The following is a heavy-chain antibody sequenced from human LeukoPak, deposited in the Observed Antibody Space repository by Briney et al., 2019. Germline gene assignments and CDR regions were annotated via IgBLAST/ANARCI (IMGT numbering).Heavy chain of an antibody. Sequence: SVKVSCKASGGTFSSYAISWVRQAPGQGLERMGGIIPIFGTANYAQKFQGRVTMTTDTSTSIAYMEMRRLRSDDTAMYYCARDPGELVVATTFDYWGQGTLVTVSA. CDR3: ARDPGELVVATTFDY. V-gene: IGHV1-69*05. CDR2: IIPIFGTA. J-gene: IGHJ4*02. D-gene: IGHD5-12*01. CDR1: GGTFSSYA.